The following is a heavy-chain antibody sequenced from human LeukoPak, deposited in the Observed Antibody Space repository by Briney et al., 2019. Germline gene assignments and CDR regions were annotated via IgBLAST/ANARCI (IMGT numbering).Heavy chain of an antibody. Sequence: GGSLRLSCAASGFTFISYSMNWVRQAPGKGLEWVSPISSYSTSIYYADSLKGRFTVSRANAKNSLYLQMNSLRAEDTAVYYCASSVPATKIFDYWGQGTLVTVSS. CDR1: GFTFISYS. V-gene: IGHV3-21*01. CDR3: ASSVPATKIFDY. J-gene: IGHJ4*02. CDR2: ISSYSTSI. D-gene: IGHD6-19*01.